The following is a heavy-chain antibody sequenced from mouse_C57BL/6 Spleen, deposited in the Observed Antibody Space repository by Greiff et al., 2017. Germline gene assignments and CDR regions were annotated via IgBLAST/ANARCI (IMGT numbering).Heavy chain of an antibody. Sequence: VQLQQPGTELVKPGASVKLSCKASGYTFTSYWMHWVKQRPGQGLEWIGNINPSNGGTNYNEKFKNKATLTVDKSSSTAYMQLSSLTSEDSAVYYCARYTTVVARAMGYWGQGTSVTVSS. V-gene: IGHV1-53*01. CDR1: GYTFTSYW. CDR2: INPSNGGT. J-gene: IGHJ4*01. D-gene: IGHD1-1*01. CDR3: ARYTTVVARAMGY.